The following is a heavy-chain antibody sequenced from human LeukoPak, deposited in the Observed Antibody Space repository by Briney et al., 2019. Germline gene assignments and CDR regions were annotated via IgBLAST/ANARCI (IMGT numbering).Heavy chain of an antibody. CDR3: AGGSSVTYYYFDY. V-gene: IGHV3-21*01. CDR2: ISSGSHYL. D-gene: IGHD1-26*01. Sequence: PGGSLRLSCAASGFTFSTYSMNWVRQAPGKGLEWVSSISSGSHYLYYADSVKGRFTISRDNAKNSLYLHMDSLRAEDTAVYYCAGGSSVTYYYFDYWSQGTLVTVSS. J-gene: IGHJ4*02. CDR1: GFTFSTYS.